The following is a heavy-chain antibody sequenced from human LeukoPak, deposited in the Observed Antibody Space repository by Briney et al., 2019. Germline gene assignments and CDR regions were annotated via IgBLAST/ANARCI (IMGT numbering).Heavy chain of an antibody. J-gene: IGHJ6*02. D-gene: IGHD1-14*01. CDR3: AKVRTYFYHGLDV. V-gene: IGHV3-53*01. CDR2: LSIGRTT. CDR1: GFVVSSNY. Sequence: GGSLRLSCAASGFVVSSNYMTWVRQPPGKGLEWISILSIGRTTYYADSVQGRFTVSRDSSKNTIYLQMNSLRAVDTAVYYCAKVRTYFYHGLDVWGQGTTVTVSS.